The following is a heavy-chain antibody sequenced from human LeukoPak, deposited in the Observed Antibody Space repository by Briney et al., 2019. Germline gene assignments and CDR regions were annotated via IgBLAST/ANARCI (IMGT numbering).Heavy chain of an antibody. J-gene: IGHJ6*02. Sequence: ASVKVSCKASGYTFTSYGISWVRQAPGQGLEWMGWISAYNGNTNYAQKLQGRVTMTTDTSTSTAYMELRSLRSDDTAVYYCARGSYYDIFSNYYYYGMDVWGQGTTVTVSS. V-gene: IGHV1-18*01. CDR1: GYTFTSYG. D-gene: IGHD3-9*01. CDR3: ARGSYYDIFSNYYYYGMDV. CDR2: ISAYNGNT.